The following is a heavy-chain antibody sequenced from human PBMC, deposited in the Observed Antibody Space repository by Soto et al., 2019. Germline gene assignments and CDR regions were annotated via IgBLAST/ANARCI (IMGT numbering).Heavy chain of an antibody. J-gene: IGHJ3*02. CDR2: INHSGRT. V-gene: IGHV4-34*01. Sequence: SETLSLTCVVYGGSFSGYYWSWIRQPPGKGLEWIGEINHSGRTNYNPSLKSRVTISGDTSKNQFSLKLNSVTAADTAVYYCARDRSLRFLEWSPQGAFDIWGQGTMVTVSS. D-gene: IGHD3-3*01. CDR3: ARDRSLRFLEWSPQGAFDI. CDR1: GGSFSGYY.